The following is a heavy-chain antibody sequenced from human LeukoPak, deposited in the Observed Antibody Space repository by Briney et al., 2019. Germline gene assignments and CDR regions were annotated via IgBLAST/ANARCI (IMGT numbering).Heavy chain of an antibody. CDR3: VRDPSGSGFAFDS. CDR1: GFIFSNDA. D-gene: IGHD1-1*01. CDR2: IWFDGSNK. Sequence: GGSLRLSCAASGFIFSNDAMHWVRQAPGKGLEWVAFIWFDGSNKHYADSVKGRFTVSRDNSEDTLYLQMNSLRAEDTAVYYCVRDPSGSGFAFDSWGQGALVTVSS. J-gene: IGHJ4*02. V-gene: IGHV3-33*01.